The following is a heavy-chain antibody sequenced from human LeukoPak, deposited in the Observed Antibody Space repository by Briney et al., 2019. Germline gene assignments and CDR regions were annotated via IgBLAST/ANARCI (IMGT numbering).Heavy chain of an antibody. V-gene: IGHV3-23*01. CDR2: ISGSGGST. D-gene: IGHD3-10*01. CDR3: AKAMVRGVNGGHDY. J-gene: IGHJ4*02. Sequence: RGPPRLSCAASGFTFSSYAMSWVRQAPGKGLEWVSAISGSGGSTYYADSVKGRFAISRDNSKNTLYLQMNSLRAEDTAVYYCAKAMVRGVNGGHDYWGQGTLVTVSS. CDR1: GFTFSSYA.